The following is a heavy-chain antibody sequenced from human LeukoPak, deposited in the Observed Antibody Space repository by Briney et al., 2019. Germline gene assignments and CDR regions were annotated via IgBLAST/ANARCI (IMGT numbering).Heavy chain of an antibody. CDR3: GGSTYDNWSDP. D-gene: IGHD3-16*01. Sequence: SETLSLTCTVSGGSISSSSYYCGWIRQPPGKGLEWIGSIYHSGSTYYNPSLKSRVTLSVETSKNQFSPKLSSVTAADTAGYYCGGSTYDNWSDPWGQGTLVTVSS. CDR1: GGSISSSSYY. CDR2: IYHSGST. V-gene: IGHV4-39*01. J-gene: IGHJ5*02.